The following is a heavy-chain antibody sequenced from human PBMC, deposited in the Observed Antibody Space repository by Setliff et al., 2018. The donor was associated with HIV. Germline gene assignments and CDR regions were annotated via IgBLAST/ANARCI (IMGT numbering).Heavy chain of an antibody. Sequence: SETLSLTCTVSGGSIRTGAYYWGWIRQPPGKGLEWIGSIYYDGRTFYKPSLKSRLTISVDTSKNKFSLSLNSVTAADTAVYFCARGGAVSADFDSWGQGTLVTVSS. V-gene: IGHV4-39*07. J-gene: IGHJ5*01. CDR1: GGSIRTGAYY. CDR3: ARGGAVSADFDS. D-gene: IGHD3-16*01. CDR2: IYYDGRT.